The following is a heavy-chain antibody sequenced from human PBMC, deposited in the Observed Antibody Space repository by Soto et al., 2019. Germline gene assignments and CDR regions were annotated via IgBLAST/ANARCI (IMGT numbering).Heavy chain of an antibody. J-gene: IGHJ5*02. D-gene: IGHD3-10*01. CDR3: ARGSMVRGVIIRGDWFDP. CDR2: IYYSGST. V-gene: IGHV4-30-4*01. Sequence: PSETLSLTCTVSGGSISSGDYYRSWIRQPPGKGLEWIGYIYYSGSTYYNPSLKSRVTISVDTSKNQFSLKLSSVTAADTAVYYCARGSMVRGVIIRGDWFDPWGQGTLVTVS. CDR1: GGSISSGDYY.